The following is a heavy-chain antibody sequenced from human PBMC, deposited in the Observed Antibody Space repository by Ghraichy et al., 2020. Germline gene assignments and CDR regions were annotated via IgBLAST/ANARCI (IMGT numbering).Heavy chain of an antibody. CDR3: ARTPGRYDFWSGYYKNHDAFDI. Sequence: GESLNISCAVSGSTFSSYWLSWARQAPGKGLEWVANIKQDGSEKYYVDSGKGRFTISRDNAKNSLYLQMNSLRAEDTAVYYCARTPGRYDFWSGYYKNHDAFDIWGKGTMVTVSS. D-gene: IGHD3-3*01. CDR1: GSTFSSYW. V-gene: IGHV3-7*01. CDR2: IKQDGSEK. J-gene: IGHJ3*02.